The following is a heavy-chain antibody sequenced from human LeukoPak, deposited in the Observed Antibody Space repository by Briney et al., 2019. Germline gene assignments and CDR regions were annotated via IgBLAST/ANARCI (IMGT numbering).Heavy chain of an antibody. CDR3: AREGGPYRPLDY. J-gene: IGHJ4*02. CDR1: GGSFSGYY. CDR2: IYYSGST. Sequence: PSETLSLTCAVYGGSFSGYYWSWIRQPPGKGLEWIGSIYYSGSTYYNPSLKSRVTISVDTSKNEFSLKLSSVTAADTAVYYCAREGGPYRPLDYSGQGTLVTVAS. V-gene: IGHV4-34*01.